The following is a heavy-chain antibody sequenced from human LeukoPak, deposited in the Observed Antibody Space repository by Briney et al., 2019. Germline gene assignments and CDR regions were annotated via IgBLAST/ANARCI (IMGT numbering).Heavy chain of an antibody. J-gene: IGHJ4*02. CDR2: ISSSSSYI. CDR3: ARGGDYDFWSGYRKYCDC. Sequence: PGGSLRLSCAASGFTFSSYSMNWVRQAPGKGLEWVSSISSSSSYIYYADSVKGRFTISRDNAKNSLYLQMNSLRAEDTAVYYCARGGDYDFWSGYRKYCDCWGQGTLVTVSS. D-gene: IGHD3-3*01. V-gene: IGHV3-21*01. CDR1: GFTFSSYS.